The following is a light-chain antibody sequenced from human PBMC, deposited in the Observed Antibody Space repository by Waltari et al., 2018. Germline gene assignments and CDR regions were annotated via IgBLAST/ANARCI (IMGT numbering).Light chain of an antibody. CDR3: QQYGTSPPFT. CDR1: QSVSSSY. Sequence: EIVLTQSPGTLSLSPGERATLSCRASQSVSSSYLAWYQQKPGQAPRLLIYGASSRATGVTDRWSGSGAGTDFTLTISRLEPEDFSVYYCQQYGTSPPFTFGPGTKVDIK. J-gene: IGKJ3*01. CDR2: GAS. V-gene: IGKV3-20*01.